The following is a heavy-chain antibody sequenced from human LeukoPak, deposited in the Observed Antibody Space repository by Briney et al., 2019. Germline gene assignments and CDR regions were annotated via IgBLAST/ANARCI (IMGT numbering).Heavy chain of an antibody. CDR3: ARLGIAAAGEVDY. J-gene: IGHJ4*02. Sequence: GGSLRLSCAASGFPFSSYEMNWVRQAPGKGLEWVSYISSSGSTIYHADSVKGRFTISRDNAKNSLYLQMNSLRAEDTAVYYCARLGIAAAGEVDYWGQGTLVTVSS. V-gene: IGHV3-48*03. CDR2: ISSSGSTI. CDR1: GFPFSSYE. D-gene: IGHD6-13*01.